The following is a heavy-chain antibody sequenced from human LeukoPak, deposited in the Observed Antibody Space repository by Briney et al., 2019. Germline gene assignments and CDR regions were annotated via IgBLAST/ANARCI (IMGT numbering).Heavy chain of an antibody. J-gene: IGHJ6*02. CDR2: INPNSGGT. CDR1: GYTFTGYY. Sequence: ASVKVSCKASGYTFTGYYMHWVRQAPGQGLEWMGWINPNSGGTNYAQKFQGRVTMTRDTSISTAYKELSRLRSDDTAVYYCARDLTSGDIVVVVAADYGMDVWGQGTTVTVSS. D-gene: IGHD2-15*01. CDR3: ARDLTSGDIVVVVAADYGMDV. V-gene: IGHV1-2*02.